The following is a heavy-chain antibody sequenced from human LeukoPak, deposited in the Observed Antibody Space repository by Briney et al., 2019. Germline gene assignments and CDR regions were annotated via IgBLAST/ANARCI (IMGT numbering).Heavy chain of an antibody. CDR2: IHSGGST. V-gene: IGHV3-53*01. CDR3: AKNVLSSGWYTDI. D-gene: IGHD6-19*01. Sequence: GGSLRLSCAASGFAFDDHGMSWVRQAPGKGLEWVSNIHSGGSTNYAGSVKGRFTISRDNSKNTVYLQMNSLRAEDTALYYCAKNVLSSGWYTDIWGQGTMVTVSS. CDR1: GFAFDDHG. J-gene: IGHJ3*02.